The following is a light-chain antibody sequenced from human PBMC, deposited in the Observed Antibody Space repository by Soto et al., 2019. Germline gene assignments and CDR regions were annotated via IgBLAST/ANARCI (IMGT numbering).Light chain of an antibody. CDR3: SSYTSSSTGV. V-gene: IGLV2-14*01. CDR1: SSDVGDYDY. CDR2: AVS. J-gene: IGLJ3*02. Sequence: QSALTQPASVSGSPGQSITISCTGTSSDVGDYDYVSWYQQHPGKAPKLMIYAVSNRPSGVSDRFSGSKSGNTASLTISGLQAEDEADYYCSSYTSSSTGVFGGGTKLTGL.